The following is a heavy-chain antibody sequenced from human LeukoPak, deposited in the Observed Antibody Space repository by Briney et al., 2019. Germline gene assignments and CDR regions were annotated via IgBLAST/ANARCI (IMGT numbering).Heavy chain of an antibody. CDR3: ARLPIVVVPAAIRAGQAFDI. Sequence: PSETLSLTCTVSGGSISSSSYYWGWIRQPPGKGLEWIGSIYYSGSTYYNPSLKSRVTISVNTSKNQFSLKLSSVTAADTAVYYCARLPIVVVPAAIRAGQAFDIWGQGTMVTVSS. D-gene: IGHD2-2*01. CDR1: GGSISSSSYY. J-gene: IGHJ3*02. V-gene: IGHV4-39*07. CDR2: IYYSGST.